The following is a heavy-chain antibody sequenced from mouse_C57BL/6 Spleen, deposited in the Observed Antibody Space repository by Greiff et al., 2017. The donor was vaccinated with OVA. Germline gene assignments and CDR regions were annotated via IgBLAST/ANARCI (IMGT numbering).Heavy chain of an antibody. V-gene: IGHV5-12*01. Sequence: EVKLMESGGGLVQPGGSLKLSCAASGFTFSDYYMYWVRQTPEKRLEWVAYISNGGGSTYYPDTVKGRFTISRDNAKNTLYLQMSRLKSEDTAMYYCARQYDMDYWGQGTSVTVSS. J-gene: IGHJ4*01. CDR1: GFTFSDYY. CDR2: ISNGGGST. CDR3: ARQYDMDY.